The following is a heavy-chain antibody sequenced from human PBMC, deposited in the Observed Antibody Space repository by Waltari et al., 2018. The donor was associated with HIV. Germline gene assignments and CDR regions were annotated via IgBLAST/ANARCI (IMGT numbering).Heavy chain of an antibody. J-gene: IGHJ4*02. D-gene: IGHD3-22*01. CDR3: ARIRDYYDSSGYYLDY. Sequence: QVTLKESGPVLVKPTETLTLPCTVSGFSLSNARMVVSWFRHPPGKALEWLAHIFSNDEKSYSTSLKSRLTISKDTSKSQVVLTMTNMDPVDTATYYCARIRDYYDSSGYYLDYWGQGTLVTVSS. CDR2: IFSNDEK. V-gene: IGHV2-26*01. CDR1: GFSLSNARMV.